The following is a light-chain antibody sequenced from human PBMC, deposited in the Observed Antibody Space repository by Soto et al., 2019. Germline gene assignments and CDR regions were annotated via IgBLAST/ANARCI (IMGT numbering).Light chain of an antibody. J-gene: IGKJ4*01. Sequence: EIVLTQSPATLSLSPGERATLSCRASQSVSNYLACYQQKPGQAPRLLIYDASNRATGIPARFSGSGSGTDFTLTISSLEPEEFAVYYCQQRSNWPLLTFGGGTKVEIK. CDR3: QQRSNWPLLT. CDR1: QSVSNY. CDR2: DAS. V-gene: IGKV3-11*01.